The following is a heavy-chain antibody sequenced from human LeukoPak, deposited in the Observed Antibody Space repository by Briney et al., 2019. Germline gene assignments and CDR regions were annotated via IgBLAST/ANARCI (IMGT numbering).Heavy chain of an antibody. CDR3: ARITRGHYYSMDV. V-gene: IGHV4-59*11. D-gene: IGHD3-10*01. J-gene: IGHJ6*02. CDR1: GGSISSHY. CDR2: MYYSGST. Sequence: PSETLSLTCTVSGGSISSHYWSWTRQPPGKGLEWIAFMYYSGSTNYNPSLKSRVTISLDTSKNQLSLKVSSVTAADTAVYYCARITRGHYYSMDVWGQGTTVTVSS.